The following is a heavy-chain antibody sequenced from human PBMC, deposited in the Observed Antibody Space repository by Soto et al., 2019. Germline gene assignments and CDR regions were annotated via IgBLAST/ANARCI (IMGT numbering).Heavy chain of an antibody. J-gene: IGHJ6*02. CDR3: ARVGYDFWTGGDYYYYGMDV. D-gene: IGHD3-3*01. CDR1: GGSVNTGSYY. Sequence: SETLSLTCTVSGGSVNTGSYYWSWVRQPPGKGLQWIGYLYYTGVTSYSPSLKSRVTISLDTSKNQFSLTLSSVTAADTSIYYCARVGYDFWTGGDYYYYGMDVWGQGTTVTVSS. V-gene: IGHV4-61*01. CDR2: LYYTGVT.